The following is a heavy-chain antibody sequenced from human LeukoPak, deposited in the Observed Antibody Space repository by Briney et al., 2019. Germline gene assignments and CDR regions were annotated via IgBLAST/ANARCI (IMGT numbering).Heavy chain of an antibody. CDR3: TTGRAFDI. CDR1: GFTFSNYG. CDR2: IKSKPDGGTI. V-gene: IGHV3-15*01. J-gene: IGHJ3*02. Sequence: PGGSLRLSCAASGFTFSNYGMNWVRQAPGKGLEWVGRIKSKPDGGTIDYAAPVKGRFIISRDDLKNMAYLQMNSLKTEDTALYYCTTGRAFDIWGQGTKVTVSS.